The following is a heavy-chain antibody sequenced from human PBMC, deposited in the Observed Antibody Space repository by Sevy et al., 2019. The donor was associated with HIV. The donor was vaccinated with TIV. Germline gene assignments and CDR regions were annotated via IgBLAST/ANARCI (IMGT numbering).Heavy chain of an antibody. CDR2: ISYDGNIK. V-gene: IGHV3-30-3*01. Sequence: GESLRLSCAASRFTFSTYAMHWVRQAPGKGLEWVSVISYDGNIKYYADSVKGRFTISRDDSKNTLYLQMNSLRAEDTAVYYCARDGGAYTYGTGKYWGQGTLVTVSS. D-gene: IGHD5-18*01. CDR1: RFTFSTYA. CDR3: ARDGGAYTYGTGKY. J-gene: IGHJ4*02.